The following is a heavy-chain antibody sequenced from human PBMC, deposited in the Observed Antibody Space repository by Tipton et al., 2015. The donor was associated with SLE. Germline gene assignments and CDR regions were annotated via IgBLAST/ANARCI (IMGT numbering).Heavy chain of an antibody. J-gene: IGHJ3*02. CDR2: IYYSGST. CDR3: ASDPHMVQGSNAFDI. D-gene: IGHD3-10*01. Sequence: TLSLTCSVSGASISSSGYYWGWIRQPPGKGLEWIGSIYYSGSTYYNPSLKSRVTISVDTSKNHFSLKLRSVTAADTAVYYCASDPHMVQGSNAFDIWGQGTMVTVSS. CDR1: GASISSSGYY. V-gene: IGHV4-39*07.